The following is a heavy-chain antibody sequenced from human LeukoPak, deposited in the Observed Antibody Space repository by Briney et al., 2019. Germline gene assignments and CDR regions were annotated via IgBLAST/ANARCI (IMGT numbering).Heavy chain of an antibody. Sequence: GGSLRLSCAASGFTFSRYWMSWVRQAPGKGLEWVASINQDESAKYYVDSVKGRFTISRDNARNSLYLQMDSLRAEDTAIYYCARNSYFYDSSGYYGDFDCWGQGILVTVSS. V-gene: IGHV3-7*01. J-gene: IGHJ4*02. CDR3: ARNSYFYDSSGYYGDFDC. CDR2: INQDESAK. CDR1: GFTFSRYW. D-gene: IGHD3-22*01.